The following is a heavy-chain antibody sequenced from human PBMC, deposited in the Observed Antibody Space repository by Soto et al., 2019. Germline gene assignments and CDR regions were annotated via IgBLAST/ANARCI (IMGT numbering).Heavy chain of an antibody. J-gene: IGHJ6*02. CDR1: GYTFTNFG. CDR3: ARDWGQQWLAYGLDV. D-gene: IGHD6-19*01. V-gene: IGHV1-18*01. Sequence: QVQLVQYGAEVKKLGASVKVSCKASGYTFTNFGISWVRQAPGQGLEWMGWISTYNGHTTSAQQLQGRLTMTTDTSTSTASMELRSLRSDDAAVYFCARDWGQQWLAYGLDVWGQGTTVTVSS. CDR2: ISTYNGHT.